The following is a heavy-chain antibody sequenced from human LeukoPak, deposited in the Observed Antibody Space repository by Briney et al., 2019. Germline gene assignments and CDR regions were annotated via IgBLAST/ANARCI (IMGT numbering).Heavy chain of an antibody. J-gene: IGHJ4*02. Sequence: ASVNVSCKASGYTFTSYDINCVRQDPAQGLEWMGWMNPNSGNTNYAQKFQGRVTMTSNTSISTAYMELSSMRSEDTAVYYCARSHSSSWYFTRSGIDYWGQGTLVTVSS. V-gene: IGHV1-8*01. D-gene: IGHD6-13*01. CDR2: MNPNSGNT. CDR3: ARSHSSSWYFTRSGIDY. CDR1: GYTFTSYD.